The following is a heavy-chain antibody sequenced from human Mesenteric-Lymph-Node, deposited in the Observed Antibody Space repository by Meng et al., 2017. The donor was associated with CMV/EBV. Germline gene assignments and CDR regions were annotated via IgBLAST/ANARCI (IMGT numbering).Heavy chain of an antibody. V-gene: IGHV4-39*01. CDR2: LYYDGTT. J-gene: IGHJ3*01. CDR1: DGSISGSSFY. CDR3: ARPFVRELRTTVHGIFDV. Sequence: SETLSLTCSVSDGSISGSSFYWAWIRQPPGKGLEWIGSLYYDGTTYYNSSLRSRVTISVDTSKNQFSLKVNSATAADTAVFYCARPFVRELRTTVHGIFDVWGQGTMVTVSS. D-gene: IGHD1-26*01.